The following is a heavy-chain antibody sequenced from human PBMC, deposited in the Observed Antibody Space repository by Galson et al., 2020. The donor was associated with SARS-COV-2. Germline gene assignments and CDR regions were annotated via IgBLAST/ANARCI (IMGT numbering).Heavy chain of an antibody. CDR1: GFTFGNYA. J-gene: IGHJ6*02. Sequence: GGSLRLSCAASGFTFGNYALNWVRQTPGKGLEWVSGISGSGFSTYYADSVRGRFTISKDNSRNKLYLEMSSVRAEDTAVYFCAKGSPIKVGPRGSEVYDYVVHVWGQGTTVTVSS. V-gene: IGHV3-23*01. D-gene: IGHD2-8*01. CDR2: ISGSGFST. CDR3: AKGSPIKVGPRGSEVYDYVVHV.